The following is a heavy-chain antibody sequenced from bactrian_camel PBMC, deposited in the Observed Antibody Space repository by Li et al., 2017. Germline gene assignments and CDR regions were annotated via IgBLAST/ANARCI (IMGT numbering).Heavy chain of an antibody. CDR3: ATVATARAGDNY. V-gene: IGHV3S40*01. CDR2: ISSGGGDT. J-gene: IGHJ4*01. CDR1: GFTFSSTG. Sequence: VQLVESGGGLVQPGRGLRLSCAASGFTFSSTGMSWVRQAPGKGLEWVSAISSGGGDTYLADSVNGRFTISRDNAKNTFYLQMNSLKSEDTALYYCATVATARAGDNYWGQGTQVTVS. D-gene: IGHD3*01.